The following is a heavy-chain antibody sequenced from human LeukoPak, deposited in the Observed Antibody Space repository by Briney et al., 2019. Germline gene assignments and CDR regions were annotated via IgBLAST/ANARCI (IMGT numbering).Heavy chain of an antibody. CDR3: ARDHWGIVENGYDYFYYDMDV. J-gene: IGHJ6*03. V-gene: IGHV4-39*07. CDR1: GGSITSGTSY. Sequence: PSETLSLTCTVSGGSITSGTSYWGWVRQPPGRGLEWIGTFYSTGSTHYNPSLRNRVTISVDTSKNQFSLRLSSVTAADTAIYYCARDHWGIVENGYDYFYYDMDVWGKGTTVTVSS. D-gene: IGHD7-27*01. CDR2: FYSTGST.